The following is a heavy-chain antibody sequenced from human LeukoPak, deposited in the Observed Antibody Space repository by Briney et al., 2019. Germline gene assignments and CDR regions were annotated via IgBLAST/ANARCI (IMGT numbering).Heavy chain of an antibody. CDR3: ARLVVTATYHFDY. CDR2: IYYSGST. D-gene: IGHD2-21*02. J-gene: IGHJ4*02. V-gene: IGHV4-61*08. Sequence: SSETLSLTCTVSGGSVSSGGYYWSWIRQPPAKGLEWIAYIYYSGSTNYSPSLKSRVTLSVDTSKNQFSLKLSSVTAADTAVYYCARLVVTATYHFDYWGQGTLVTVSS. CDR1: GGSVSSGGYY.